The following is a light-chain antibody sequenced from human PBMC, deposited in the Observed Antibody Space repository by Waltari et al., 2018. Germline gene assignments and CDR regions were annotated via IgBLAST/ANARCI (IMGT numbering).Light chain of an antibody. CDR1: NSDIGNYDF. Sequence: QSALTQPASVTGSPGQSITITCTGSNSDIGNYDFVSWYQQHPGTAPKLLIFGVTARPSGVSVRFSGSKPGSAASLTISGLLPEDEAIYFCASYTSRSPVAIFGSGTKV. CDR2: GVT. V-gene: IGLV2-14*01. CDR3: ASYTSRSPVAI. J-gene: IGLJ1*01.